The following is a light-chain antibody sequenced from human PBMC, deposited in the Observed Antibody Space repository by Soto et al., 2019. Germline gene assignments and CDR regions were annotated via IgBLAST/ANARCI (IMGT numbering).Light chain of an antibody. CDR1: QGISTY. V-gene: IGKV1-5*01. Sequence: DIQLTQSPSFLSASVGDGVTITCRASQGISTYLAWYQQKLGRAPRLLIYDASSLESGVPSRFSGSGYGTEFTLTISSLQPDDFATYYCQQYNTYSSLTFGGGTRWIS. CDR2: DAS. J-gene: IGKJ4*01. CDR3: QQYNTYSSLT.